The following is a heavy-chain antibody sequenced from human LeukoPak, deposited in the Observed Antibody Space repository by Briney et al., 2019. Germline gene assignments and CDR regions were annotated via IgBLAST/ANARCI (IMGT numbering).Heavy chain of an antibody. J-gene: IGHJ5*02. CDR1: GGSISSYY. V-gene: IGHV4-59*01. D-gene: IGHD1-14*01. Sequence: SETLSLTCTVSGGSISSYYWSWIRQPPGKGLEWIGYIYYSGSTNHNPSLKSRVTISVDTSKNQFSLKLSSVTAADTAVYYCASIAEPPLYNWFDPWGQGTLVTVSS. CDR2: IYYSGST. CDR3: ASIAEPPLYNWFDP.